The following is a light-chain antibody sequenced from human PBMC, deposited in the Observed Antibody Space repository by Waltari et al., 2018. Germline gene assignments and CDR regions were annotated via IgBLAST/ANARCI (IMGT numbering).Light chain of an antibody. CDR2: HAS. CDR3: QQRANWLPLS. Sequence: EIVLTQSPATLSLSPGERATRSCRASQSVSTFLAWYQQKPGQAPRLLSYHASSRATGIPARFSGRGSGTNFTRTISSLEPEDFAVYYCQQRANWLPLSFGGGTRVEIK. CDR1: QSVSTF. J-gene: IGKJ4*01. V-gene: IGKV3-11*01.